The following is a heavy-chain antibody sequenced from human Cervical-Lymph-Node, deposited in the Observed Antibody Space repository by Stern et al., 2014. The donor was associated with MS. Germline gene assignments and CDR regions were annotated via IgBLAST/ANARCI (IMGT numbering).Heavy chain of an antibody. CDR2: IIPILGIT. Sequence: QVQLVQSGAEVKKPGSSVKVSCQASGGTYSSYTFSWVRQAPGQGLDWMGRIIPILGITNYAQKFQDRVTITADKSTSTAYMELNSLRSEDTAVYYCAIGEATFLGAQPDDSWGQGTLVTVSS. CDR1: GGTYSSYT. D-gene: IGHD1-14*01. V-gene: IGHV1-69*09. J-gene: IGHJ4*02. CDR3: AIGEATFLGAQPDDS.